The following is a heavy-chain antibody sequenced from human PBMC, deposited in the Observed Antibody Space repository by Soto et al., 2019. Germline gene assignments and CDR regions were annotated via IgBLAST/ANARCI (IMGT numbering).Heavy chain of an antibody. D-gene: IGHD2-21*01. CDR3: AREGVAPYCYLGMDV. V-gene: IGHV1-18*01. Sequence: GTSVKVSCKASGYTITRSGSSWVRQSPGQGLEWMGWISTYNGDTNYAQTFQGRVTMTTDTSTSTVHMEVRSLRSDDTAVYYCAREGVAPYCYLGMDVCGQGTPVTVSS. CDR2: ISTYNGDT. CDR1: GYTITRSG. J-gene: IGHJ6*02.